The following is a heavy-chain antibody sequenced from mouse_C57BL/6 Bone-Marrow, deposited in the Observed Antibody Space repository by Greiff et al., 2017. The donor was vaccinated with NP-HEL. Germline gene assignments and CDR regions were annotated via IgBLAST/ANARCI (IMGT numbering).Heavy chain of an antibody. D-gene: IGHD2-3*01. V-gene: IGHV1-5*01. CDR3: TSPRDDGYHYAMDY. J-gene: IGHJ4*01. CDR2: IYPGNSDT. Sequence: VQLKESGTVLARPGASVKMSCKPSGYTFTSYWMHWVKQRPGQGLEWIGAIYPGNSDTSYNQKFKGKAKLTAVTSASTAYMELSSLTNEDSAVYYCTSPRDDGYHYAMDYWGQGTSVTVSS. CDR1: GYTFTSYW.